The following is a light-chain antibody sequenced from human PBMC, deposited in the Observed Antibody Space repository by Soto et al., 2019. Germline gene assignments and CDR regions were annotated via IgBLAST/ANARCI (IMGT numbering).Light chain of an antibody. V-gene: IGKV1-39*01. CDR1: QTIMTY. CDR2: AAS. Sequence: DIQMTQSPSSMYASVGDEVTITCRASQTIMTYLNWYPLKPGTPPMLLIYAASSLQSGVPSRFSGSVAGTDVTLTISSLQPEDFATYSFQQSYNSPQTFGRGTKVELK. J-gene: IGKJ4*01. CDR3: QQSYNSPQT.